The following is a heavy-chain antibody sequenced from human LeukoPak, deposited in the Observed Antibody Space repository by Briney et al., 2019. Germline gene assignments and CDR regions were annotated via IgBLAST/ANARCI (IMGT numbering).Heavy chain of an antibody. D-gene: IGHD3-22*01. V-gene: IGHV3-30*02. Sequence: GGSLRLSCAASGFTFSSYGMHWVRQAPGKGLEWVAFIRYDGSNKYYADSVKGRFTISRDNSKNTLYLQMNSLRAEDTAVYYCARDHYYDSSGYYYGLGAFDIWGQGTMVTVSS. CDR1: GFTFSSYG. CDR3: ARDHYYDSSGYYYGLGAFDI. J-gene: IGHJ3*02. CDR2: IRYDGSNK.